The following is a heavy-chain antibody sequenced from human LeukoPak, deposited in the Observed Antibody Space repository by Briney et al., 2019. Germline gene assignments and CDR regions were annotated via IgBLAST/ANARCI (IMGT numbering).Heavy chain of an antibody. CDR1: GGSISSYY. Sequence: SGTLSLTCTVSGGSISSYYGSWIRQPPGKGLEWIGYIYYNGSTNYNPSLKSRVTISVDTSKNHFSFKLSSVTAADTAVYYCARGIGARRWLQFYYFDYWGQGTLVTVSS. V-gene: IGHV4-59*08. D-gene: IGHD5-12*01. CDR3: ARGIGARRWLQFYYFDY. CDR2: IYYNGST. J-gene: IGHJ4*02.